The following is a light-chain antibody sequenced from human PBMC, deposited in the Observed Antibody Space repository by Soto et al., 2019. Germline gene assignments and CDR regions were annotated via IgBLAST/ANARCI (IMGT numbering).Light chain of an antibody. V-gene: IGKV3-15*01. J-gene: IGKJ1*01. CDR1: QTVRNN. CDR3: KQYDDWPET. Sequence: EIVLTQSPGTLSLSPGERATLSCRASQTVRNNYLAWYQQKPGQAPRLLIYDAYNRATGIHARFSGRGSGTEFILTISSLQSEDFAVYYCKQYDDWPETFGQGTKVDIK. CDR2: DAY.